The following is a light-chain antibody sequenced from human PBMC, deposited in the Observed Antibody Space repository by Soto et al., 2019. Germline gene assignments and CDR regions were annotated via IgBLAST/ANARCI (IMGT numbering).Light chain of an antibody. CDR2: NVS. CDR1: SSDVGGYNY. Sequence: SALTQPASVSGSPGQSITISCTGTSSDVGGYNYVSWYQHHPGKAPKLLIYNVSDRPSGVSNRFSGSKSGNTASLTISGLQAEDEADYYCNSYTPSSTLVFGGGTKLTVL. J-gene: IGLJ3*02. V-gene: IGLV2-14*03. CDR3: NSYTPSSTLV.